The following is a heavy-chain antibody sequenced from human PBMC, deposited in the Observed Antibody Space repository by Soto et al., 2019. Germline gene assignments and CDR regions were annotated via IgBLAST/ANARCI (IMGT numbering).Heavy chain of an antibody. CDR2: MNPNSGNT. CDR3: AREYSGYFIDY. CDR1: GYTFTSYD. J-gene: IGHJ4*02. V-gene: IGHV1-8*01. D-gene: IGHD3-9*01. Sequence: ASVKVSCKASGYTFTSYDINWVRQATGQGLEGMGWMNPNSGNTGYAQKFQGRVTMTRNTSISTACMELSSLRSEDTAVYYCAREYSGYFIDYWGQGTLVTVSS.